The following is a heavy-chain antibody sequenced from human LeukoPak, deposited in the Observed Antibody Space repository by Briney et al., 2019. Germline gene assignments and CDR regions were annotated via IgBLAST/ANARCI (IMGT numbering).Heavy chain of an antibody. V-gene: IGHV5-51*01. CDR2: IYPGDSDT. CDR3: ARLRWRSSDAFDI. D-gene: IGHD6-6*01. Sequence: GESLKISCKGTGYRFTTYWIGWVRQMPGKGLECMGIIYPGDSDTRYSPSFQGQVTISADKSISTAYLQWSSLKASDTAMYYCARLRWRSSDAFDIWGQGTRVTVSS. CDR1: GYRFTTYW. J-gene: IGHJ3*02.